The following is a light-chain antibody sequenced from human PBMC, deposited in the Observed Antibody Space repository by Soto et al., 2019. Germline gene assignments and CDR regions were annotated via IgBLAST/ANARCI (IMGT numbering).Light chain of an antibody. CDR2: GAS. V-gene: IGKV3-20*01. CDR1: QGLRSSY. J-gene: IGKJ5*01. Sequence: EIGLTQSPGTLSLSPGERATLSCRASQGLRSSYLAWYQQKPGQAPRLLIYGASSRATGIPDRFSGSGSGTDFTLTISRLEPEDFAVYYCQQYDSAPDTFGQGTRLEIK. CDR3: QQYDSAPDT.